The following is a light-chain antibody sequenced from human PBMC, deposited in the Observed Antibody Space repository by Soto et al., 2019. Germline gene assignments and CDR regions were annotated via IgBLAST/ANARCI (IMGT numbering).Light chain of an antibody. J-gene: IGKJ5*01. Sequence: DVVMTQTPLSLSVAHGQPASISCKSSQSLLHITGETFLFWYLQKPGQSPQLLIYEVSTRVSGVPDRFSGSGSGTDFTLEISRVETDDVGTYYCMQSTQLPPAFGQGTRLEIK. V-gene: IGKV2D-29*02. CDR3: MQSTQLPPA. CDR1: QSLLHITGETF. CDR2: EVS.